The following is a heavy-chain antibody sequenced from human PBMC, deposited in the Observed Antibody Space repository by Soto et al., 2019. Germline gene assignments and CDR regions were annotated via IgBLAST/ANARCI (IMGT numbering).Heavy chain of an antibody. CDR3: ARGGVLEQQLDRTNFDY. CDR1: GYTFTSYG. V-gene: IGHV1-18*01. CDR2: ISAYNGNT. J-gene: IGHJ4*02. D-gene: IGHD6-13*01. Sequence: QVQLVQSGAEVKKPGASVKVSCKASGYTFTSYGISWVRQAPGQGLEWMGGISAYNGNTNYAQKLQGRVTMTTDTSTSTDYMELRSMRSDDTAVYYCARGGVLEQQLDRTNFDYCGQGTLVTVSS.